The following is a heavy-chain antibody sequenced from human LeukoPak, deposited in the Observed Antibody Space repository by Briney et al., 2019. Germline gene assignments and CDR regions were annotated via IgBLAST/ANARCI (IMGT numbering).Heavy chain of an antibody. Sequence: GASVKVSCKASGGTFSSYAISWVRQAPGQGLEWMGRIIPILGIANYAQKFQGSVTITADKSTSTAYMELSSLRSEDTAVYYCASPYVSSGLIYVFDYWGQGTLVTVSS. CDR3: ASPYVSSGLIYVFDY. D-gene: IGHD3-3*01. V-gene: IGHV1-69*04. J-gene: IGHJ4*02. CDR1: GGTFSSYA. CDR2: IIPILGIA.